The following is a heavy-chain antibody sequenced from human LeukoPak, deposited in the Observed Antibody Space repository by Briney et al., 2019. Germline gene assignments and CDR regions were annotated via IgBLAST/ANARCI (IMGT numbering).Heavy chain of an antibody. CDR2: ISSSSSYI. CDR1: GFTFSSYS. Sequence: PGGSLRLSCAASGFTFSSYSMNWVRQAPGKGLEWVSSISSSSSYIYYADSVKGRFTISRDNAKNSLYLQMNSLRAEDTAVYYCARVRVDYGILTGPLGYWGQGTLVTVSS. CDR3: ARVRVDYGILTGPLGY. D-gene: IGHD3-9*01. J-gene: IGHJ4*02. V-gene: IGHV3-21*01.